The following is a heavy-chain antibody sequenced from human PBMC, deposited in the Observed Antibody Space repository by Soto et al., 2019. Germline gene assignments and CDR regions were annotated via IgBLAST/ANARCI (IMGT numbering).Heavy chain of an antibody. CDR1: GGSTSSYY. D-gene: IGHD4-17*01. CDR3: ARNTVTFDY. CDR2: IYYSGST. Sequence: SETLSLTCTVSGGSTSSYYWSWIRQPPGKGLEWIGYIYYSGSTNYNPSLKSRVTISVDTSKNQFSLKLSSVTAADTAVYYCARNTVTFDYWGQGTLVTVSS. V-gene: IGHV4-59*01. J-gene: IGHJ4*02.